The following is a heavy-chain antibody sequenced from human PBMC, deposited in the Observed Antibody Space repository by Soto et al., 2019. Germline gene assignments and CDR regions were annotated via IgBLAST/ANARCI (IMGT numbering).Heavy chain of an antibody. J-gene: IGHJ5*02. CDR1: GFTFSSYG. Sequence: GGSLRLSCAASGFTFSSYGMHWVRQAPGKGLEWVAVIWYDGSNKYYAGSVKGRFTISRDNSKNTVHLQMNSLRAEDTAVYYCARQAYCGGDCYLNNWFDPWGQGTLVTVSS. D-gene: IGHD2-21*02. CDR2: IWYDGSNK. V-gene: IGHV3-33*01. CDR3: ARQAYCGGDCYLNNWFDP.